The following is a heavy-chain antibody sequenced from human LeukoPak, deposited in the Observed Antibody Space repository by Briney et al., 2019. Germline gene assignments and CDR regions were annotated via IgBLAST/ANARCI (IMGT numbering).Heavy chain of an antibody. CDR1: GGTFSSYA. CDR3: ARDLGWDYYDSSGYYYGNAPLSNWFDP. CDR2: IIPIFGTA. D-gene: IGHD3-22*01. Sequence: SVKVSCKASGGTFSSYAISWVRQAPGQGLEWMGRIIPIFGTANYAQKFQGRVTITTDESTSTAYMELSSLRSEDTAVYYCARDLGWDYYDSSGYYYGNAPLSNWFDPWGQGTLVTVSS. V-gene: IGHV1-69*05. J-gene: IGHJ5*02.